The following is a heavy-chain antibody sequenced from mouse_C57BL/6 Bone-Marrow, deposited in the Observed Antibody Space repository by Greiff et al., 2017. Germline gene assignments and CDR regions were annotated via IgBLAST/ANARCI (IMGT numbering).Heavy chain of an antibody. V-gene: IGHV5-16*01. Sequence: EVKLMESEGGLVQPGRSMKLSCTASGFTFSDYYMAWVRQVPEKGLEWVANINYDGSSTYYLDSLKSRFIISRDNAKNILYLQMSSLKSEDTATYYCARDPPNYYGSSAWYFDVWGTGTTVTVSS. D-gene: IGHD1-1*01. CDR1: GFTFSDYY. CDR3: ARDPPNYYGSSAWYFDV. J-gene: IGHJ1*03. CDR2: INYDGSST.